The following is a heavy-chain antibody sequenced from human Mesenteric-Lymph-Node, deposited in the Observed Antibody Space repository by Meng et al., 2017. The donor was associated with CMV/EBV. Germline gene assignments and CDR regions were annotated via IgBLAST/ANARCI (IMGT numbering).Heavy chain of an antibody. Sequence: SLKISCAASGFTFSSYEMNWVRQAPGKGLEWVSYISSSGSTIYYADSVKGRFTISRDNAKNSLYLQMNSLRAEDTAVYYCARGGSRPNYYYGMDVWGQGTTVTVSS. D-gene: IGHD3-16*01. CDR1: GFTFSSYE. CDR2: ISSSGSTI. V-gene: IGHV3-48*03. J-gene: IGHJ6*02. CDR3: ARGGSRPNYYYGMDV.